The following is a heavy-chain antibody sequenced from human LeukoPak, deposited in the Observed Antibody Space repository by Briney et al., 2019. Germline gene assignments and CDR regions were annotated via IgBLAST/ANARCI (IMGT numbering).Heavy chain of an antibody. CDR3: ARGSAPYYDRSASYFRY. V-gene: IGHV4-4*07. CDR1: GGSIRSYY. CDR2: IYTSGST. J-gene: IGHJ4*02. Sequence: SETLSLTCTVSGGSIRSYYWTWIRQPAGKGLEWIGRIYTSGSTNYNPSLKSRVTISLDTSSNQFSLRLSSVTAADTAVYYCARGSAPYYDRSASYFRYWGQGTLVTVSS. D-gene: IGHD3-22*01.